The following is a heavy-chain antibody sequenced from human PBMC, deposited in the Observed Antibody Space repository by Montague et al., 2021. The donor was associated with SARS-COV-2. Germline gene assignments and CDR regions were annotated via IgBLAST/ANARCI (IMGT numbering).Heavy chain of an antibody. Sequence: SDSLSLPFSFSFFSLRRSSYFWGWIRQPPGKGLEWIGSIYYSGGTYSNSSLKSRVTISVDTSKNQISLKLSSGTAADTAAYYCARHLNYRDYGGDDYWGQGTLVTVS. CDR2: IYYSGGT. D-gene: IGHD4-17*01. CDR1: FFSLRRSSYF. CDR3: ARHLNYRDYGGDDY. J-gene: IGHJ4*02. V-gene: IGHV4-39*01.